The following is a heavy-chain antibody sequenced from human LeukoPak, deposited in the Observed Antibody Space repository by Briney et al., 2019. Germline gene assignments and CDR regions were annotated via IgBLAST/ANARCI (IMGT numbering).Heavy chain of an antibody. J-gene: IGHJ4*02. CDR2: LYAGNT. CDR1: GGSITGYY. CDR3: ARLSPNGGGGTYFDY. V-gene: IGHV4-4*07. D-gene: IGHD3-16*01. Sequence: PWETLSLTCTVSGGSITGYYWSWIRRPAGKGLEWIGRLYAGNTHYNPSLESQVTMAVDTSKNQFSLKLSSVNAADTATYYCARLSPNGGGGTYFDYWGQGILVTVSS.